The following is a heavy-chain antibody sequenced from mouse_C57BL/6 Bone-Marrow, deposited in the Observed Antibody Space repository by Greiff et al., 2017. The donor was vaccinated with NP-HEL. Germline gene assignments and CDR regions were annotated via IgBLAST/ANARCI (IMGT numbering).Heavy chain of an antibody. Sequence: VQLQQSGPVLVKPGASVKMSCKASGYTFTDYYMNWVKQSPGKSLEWIGVINPYNGGTSYNQKFKGKATLTVDKSSSTAYMELNSLTSEDSAVYYCARRGGRGFAYWGQGTLVTVSA. J-gene: IGHJ3*01. CDR1: GYTFTDYY. CDR2: INPYNGGT. CDR3: ARRGGRGFAY. V-gene: IGHV1-19*01.